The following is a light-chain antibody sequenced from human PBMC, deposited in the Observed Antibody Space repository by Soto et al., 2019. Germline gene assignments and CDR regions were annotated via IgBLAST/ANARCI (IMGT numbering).Light chain of an antibody. CDR3: MQSLQLNT. J-gene: IGKJ4*01. V-gene: IGKV2D-29*01. CDR1: QGLLDSDGRTH. Sequence: DIVLTQTPLSLSVTPGQPASISCNSSQGLLDSDGRTHLYWYVQKTGQPPQALLYEVSKRTSGVPDRFSGRGLAKHFTSTMSRVQAEDAVIYYCMQSLQLNTFGGGTKVEIK. CDR2: EVS.